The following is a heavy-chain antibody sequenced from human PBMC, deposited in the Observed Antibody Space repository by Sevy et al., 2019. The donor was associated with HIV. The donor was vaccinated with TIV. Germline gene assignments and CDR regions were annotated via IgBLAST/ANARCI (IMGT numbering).Heavy chain of an antibody. V-gene: IGHV3-7*01. CDR1: GFTFSDSW. D-gene: IGHD5-18*01. Sequence: GGCLRLSCVASGFTFSDSWMTWVRQAPGKGLERIAFINEDGSRLGYVDSVRGRFTISRENTKNSLYLQMNSLRAEFTAVYFCARDRAYSALDYWGQGTLVTVSS. J-gene: IGHJ4*02. CDR3: ARDRAYSALDY. CDR2: INEDGSRL.